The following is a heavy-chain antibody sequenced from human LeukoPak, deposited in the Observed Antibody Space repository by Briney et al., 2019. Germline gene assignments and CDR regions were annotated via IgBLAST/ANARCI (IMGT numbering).Heavy chain of an antibody. J-gene: IGHJ6*03. D-gene: IGHD2/OR15-2a*01. CDR1: GYSISSGFY. Sequence: SETLSLTCTVSGYSISSGFYWGWIRQPPGEGLEWIGSIFHSGTTYYNPSLKSRVIISVDTSKNQFSLKLSSVTAADTAVYYCARDSMADYYYYYMDVWGKGTPVTVSS. CDR3: ARDSMADYYYYYMDV. V-gene: IGHV4-38-2*02. CDR2: IFHSGTT.